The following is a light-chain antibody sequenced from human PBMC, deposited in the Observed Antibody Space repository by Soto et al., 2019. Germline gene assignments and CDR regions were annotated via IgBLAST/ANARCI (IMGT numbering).Light chain of an antibody. CDR3: SSYASSGTLV. Sequence: QSALTQPPSVSGSPGQSVTISCTGTSSDVGSYNRVSWYQQPPGTAPKILIYDVTYRPSGVPDRFSGSKSGNTASLTISGLQAEDEADYYCSSYASSGTLVFGGGTKVTVL. V-gene: IGLV2-18*02. CDR1: SSDVGSYNR. CDR2: DVT. J-gene: IGLJ2*01.